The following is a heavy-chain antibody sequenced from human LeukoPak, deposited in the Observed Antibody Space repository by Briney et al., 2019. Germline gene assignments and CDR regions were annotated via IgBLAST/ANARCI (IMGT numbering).Heavy chain of an antibody. V-gene: IGHV3-30*14. J-gene: IGHJ4*02. D-gene: IGHD6-13*01. CDR3: ARDGRGITAAGSPLVFDY. Sequence: GRSLRLSCAASGFTFSSYAMHWVRQAPGKGLEWVAVISYDGSNKYYADSVKGRFTISRDNSKNTLYLQMNSLRAEDTAVYYCARDGRGITAAGSPLVFDYWGQGTLVTVSS. CDR2: ISYDGSNK. CDR1: GFTFSSYA.